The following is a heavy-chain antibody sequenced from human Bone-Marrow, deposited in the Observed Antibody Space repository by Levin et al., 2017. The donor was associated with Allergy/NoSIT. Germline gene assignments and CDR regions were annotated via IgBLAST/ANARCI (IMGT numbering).Heavy chain of an antibody. CDR1: GFSFVSFY. CDR3: ARRRISDNWYFDL. D-gene: IGHD2-15*01. J-gene: IGHJ2*01. CDR2: IYPGDSKT. Sequence: GESLKISCRASGFSFVSFYFGWVRQMPGKGLEWMGVIYPGDSKTTYGPSFQGQVTISVDKSLTTAYLQWNSLKASDTAMYYCARRRISDNWYFDLWGRGTLVTVSP. V-gene: IGHV5-51*01.